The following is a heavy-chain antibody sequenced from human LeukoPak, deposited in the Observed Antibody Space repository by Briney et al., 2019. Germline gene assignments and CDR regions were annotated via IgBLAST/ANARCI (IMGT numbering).Heavy chain of an antibody. Sequence: GGSLRLSCTASGFSVGSSLMTWVRQAPGKGLEWVSLIYSGGTTYYSDSEKGRFTISRDISKNTLYLQMNYLRVEDTAVYYCARHRPNSGPYAFAIWGQGTVVTVSS. J-gene: IGHJ3*02. CDR3: ARHRPNSGPYAFAI. V-gene: IGHV3-53*05. CDR1: GFSVGSSL. D-gene: IGHD5-12*01. CDR2: IYSGGTT.